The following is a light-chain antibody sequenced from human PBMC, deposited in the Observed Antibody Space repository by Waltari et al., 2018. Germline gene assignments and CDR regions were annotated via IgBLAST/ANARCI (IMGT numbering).Light chain of an antibody. CDR2: AAS. J-gene: IGKJ2*01. CDR1: QGISSY. Sequence: DLQLTQSPSFLSASVGARVTITCRASQGISSYLAWYQQKPGKAPKLLLYAASTLQSGVPSRFSGSGSGTEFTLTISSLQPEDFATYYCQQLNSYPPYTFGQGTKLEIK. CDR3: QQLNSYPPYT. V-gene: IGKV1-9*01.